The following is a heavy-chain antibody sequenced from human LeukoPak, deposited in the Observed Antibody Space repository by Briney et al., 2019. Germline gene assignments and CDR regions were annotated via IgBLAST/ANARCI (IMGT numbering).Heavy chain of an antibody. V-gene: IGHV3-9*01. CDR3: AKEVSGWASGGGDY. CDR1: GGSISSYY. D-gene: IGHD6-19*01. J-gene: IGHJ4*02. Sequence: LSLTCTVSGGSISSYYWSWIRQPPGKGLEWVSGISRNSGSIGYAGYVKGRFTISRDNAKNSLYLQMNSLRAEDTALYYCAKEVSGWASGGGDYWGQGTLVTVSS. CDR2: ISRNSGSI.